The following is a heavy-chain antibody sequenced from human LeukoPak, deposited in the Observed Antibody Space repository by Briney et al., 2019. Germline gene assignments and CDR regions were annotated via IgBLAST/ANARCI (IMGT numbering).Heavy chain of an antibody. CDR3: ARDSYGSGSYSITFFDY. V-gene: IGHV1-18*04. Sequence: GASVKVSCKASGYTFTGYYMHWVRQAPGQGLEWMGWISAYNGNTNYAQKLQGRVTMTTDTSTSTAYMELRSLRSDDTAVYYCARDSYGSGSYSITFFDYWGQGTLVTVSS. CDR2: ISAYNGNT. CDR1: GYTFTGYY. J-gene: IGHJ4*02. D-gene: IGHD3-10*01.